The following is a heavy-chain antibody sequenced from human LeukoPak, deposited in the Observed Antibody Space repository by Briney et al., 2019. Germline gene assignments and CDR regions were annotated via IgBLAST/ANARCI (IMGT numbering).Heavy chain of an antibody. D-gene: IGHD2-15*01. CDR3: ARDRGYCSGGSCYSSGNYYYYMDV. CDR1: GGTFSSYT. Sequence: SVKVSCKASGGTFSSYTISWVRQAPGQGLEWMGRIIPILGIANYAQKFQGRVTITADKSTSTAYMELSSLRSEYTAVYYCARDRGYCSGGSCYSSGNYYYYMDVWGKGTTVTVSS. V-gene: IGHV1-69*04. CDR2: IIPILGIA. J-gene: IGHJ6*03.